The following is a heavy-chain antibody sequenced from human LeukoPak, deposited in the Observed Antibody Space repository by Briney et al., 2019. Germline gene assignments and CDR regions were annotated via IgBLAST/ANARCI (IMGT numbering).Heavy chain of an antibody. Sequence: SVKVSCKASGGTFSSYAISWVRQAPGQGLEWMGGIIPIFGTANYAQKFQGRVTITADESTSTAYMELRSLRSDDTAVYYCARDLYSSSFYYFDYWGQGTLVTVSS. CDR3: ARDLYSSSFYYFDY. CDR2: IIPIFGTA. CDR1: GGTFSSYA. V-gene: IGHV1-69*01. J-gene: IGHJ4*02. D-gene: IGHD6-13*01.